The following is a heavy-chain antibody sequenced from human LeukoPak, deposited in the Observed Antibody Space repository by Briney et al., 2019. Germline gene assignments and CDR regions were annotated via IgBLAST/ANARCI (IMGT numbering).Heavy chain of an antibody. CDR2: ISGSGAST. CDR3: AKDVLRSYYDNSGYFDY. J-gene: IGHJ4*02. Sequence: GGFLRLSCAASGFTFSSYGMSWVRQAPGKGLEWVSAISGSGASTYYADSVKGRFTISRDNSKDTLYLQMNSLRVEDTAVYHCAKDVLRSYYDNSGYFDYWGQGTLVTVSS. V-gene: IGHV3-23*01. D-gene: IGHD3-22*01. CDR1: GFTFSSYG.